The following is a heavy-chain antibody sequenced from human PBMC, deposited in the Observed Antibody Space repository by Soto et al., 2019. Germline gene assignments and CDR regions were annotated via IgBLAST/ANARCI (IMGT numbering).Heavy chain of an antibody. D-gene: IGHD5-18*01. CDR3: ARSGYSYGYKYYYYYMDV. J-gene: IGHJ6*03. V-gene: IGHV3-11*01. CDR2: ISSSGSTI. CDR1: GFTFSDYY. Sequence: GGSLRLSCAASGFTFSDYYMSWIRQAPGKGLEWVSYISSSGSTIYYADSVKGRFTISRDNAKNSLYLQMNSLRAEDTAVYYCARSGYSYGYKYYYYYMDVWGKGTTVTVLL.